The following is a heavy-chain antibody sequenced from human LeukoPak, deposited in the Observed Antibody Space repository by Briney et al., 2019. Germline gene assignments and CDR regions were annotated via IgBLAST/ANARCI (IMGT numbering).Heavy chain of an antibody. CDR2: INGAGDAT. D-gene: IGHD6-6*01. V-gene: IGHV3-23*01. CDR1: GFTFSNYA. Sequence: GGSLRLSCAASGFTFSNYAMTWVRQAPGKGLEWVAVINGAGDATYYADSVKGRVAISRDNSKNTLVLQINSLRVEDTAGYYCARAPGSLVSIAARPYYFDFGGQGSLVTVSS. J-gene: IGHJ4*02. CDR3: ARAPGSLVSIAARPYYFDF.